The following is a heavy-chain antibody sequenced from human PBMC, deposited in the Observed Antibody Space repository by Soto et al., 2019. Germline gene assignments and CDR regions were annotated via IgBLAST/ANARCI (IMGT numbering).Heavy chain of an antibody. CDR3: ASRSPALDY. D-gene: IGHD2-2*01. V-gene: IGHV3-33*01. CDR1: GFTFSNFG. J-gene: IGHJ4*02. Sequence: QVQLVESGGGVVQPGRSLRLSCAASGFTFSNFGIHWVRQAPGKGLEWVAVIWHDGRNKYYADFVKGRFTISRDNSKNTLYLQMNSLRAEDTAVYYCASRSPALDYWGQGTLVTVSS. CDR2: IWHDGRNK.